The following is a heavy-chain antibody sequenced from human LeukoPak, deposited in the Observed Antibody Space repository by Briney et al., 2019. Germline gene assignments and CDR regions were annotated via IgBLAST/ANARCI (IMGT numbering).Heavy chain of an antibody. CDR3: ARDRGRGAFDI. Sequence: ETLSLTCAVDGGSFSGYYWSWIRQPPGKGLEWVANIKQDGSEKYYVDSVKGRFTISRDNAKNSLYLQMNSLRAEDTAVYYCARDRGRGAFDIWGQGTMVTVSS. CDR2: IKQDGSEK. CDR1: GGSFSGYY. J-gene: IGHJ3*02. V-gene: IGHV3-7*01. D-gene: IGHD3-10*01.